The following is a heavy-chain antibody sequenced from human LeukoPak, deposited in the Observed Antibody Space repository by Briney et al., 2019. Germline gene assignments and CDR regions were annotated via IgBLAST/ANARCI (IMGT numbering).Heavy chain of an antibody. CDR1: GFTFSSYG. Sequence: PGRSLRLSCAASGFTFSSYGMHWVRQAPGKGLEWVAVISYDGSNKYYAASVKGRFTISRDNPKNTLYLQMDSLRTDDTAVYYCAKGGSSWYPDYWGQGTLVTVSS. J-gene: IGHJ4*02. CDR3: AKGGSSWYPDY. V-gene: IGHV3-30*18. D-gene: IGHD6-13*01. CDR2: ISYDGSNK.